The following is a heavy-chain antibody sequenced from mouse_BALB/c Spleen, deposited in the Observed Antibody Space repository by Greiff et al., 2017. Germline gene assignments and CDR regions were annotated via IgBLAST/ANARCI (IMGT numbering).Heavy chain of an antibody. V-gene: IGHV1-54*01. CDR3: ARSGLRLRGLDLDY. J-gene: IGHJ2*01. Sequence: VQLQQSGAELVRPGTSVKVSCKASGYAFTNYLIEWVKQRPGQGLEWIGVINPGSGGTNYNEKFKGKATLTADKSSSTAYMQLSSLTSDDSAVYFCARSGLRLRGLDLDYWGQGTTLTVSS. D-gene: IGHD1-2*01. CDR2: INPGSGGT. CDR1: GYAFTNYL.